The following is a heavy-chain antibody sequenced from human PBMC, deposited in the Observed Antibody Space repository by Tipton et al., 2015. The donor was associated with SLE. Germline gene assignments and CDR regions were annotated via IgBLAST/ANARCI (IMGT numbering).Heavy chain of an antibody. CDR2: INHGGST. J-gene: IGHJ6*03. V-gene: IGHV4-34*01. Sequence: TLSLTCAVYGGSFSVYYWTWIRQPPGKGLEWIGEINHGGSTNYNPSLKSRVTISIDTSKNQFSLKLSSVTAADTAVYYCASARRDWDSDCYYYYYMDVWGKGTTVTVSS. D-gene: IGHD3/OR15-3a*01. CDR3: ASARRDWDSDCYYYYYMDV. CDR1: GGSFSVYY.